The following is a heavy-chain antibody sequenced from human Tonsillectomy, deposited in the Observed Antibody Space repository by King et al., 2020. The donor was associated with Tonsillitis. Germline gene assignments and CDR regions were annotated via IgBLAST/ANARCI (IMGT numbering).Heavy chain of an antibody. V-gene: IGHV4-39*01. CDR3: ALGEGLQFDEGFDY. Sequence: LQLQESGPGLVKPSETLSLTCTVSGGSISSSSYYWGWIRQPPGKGLEWIGSIYYSGSTYYNPSLKSRVTISVDTSKNQFSLKLSSVTAADTAVYYCALGEGLQFDEGFDYWGQGTRVTVSS. J-gene: IGHJ4*02. CDR1: GGSISSSSYY. CDR2: IYYSGST. D-gene: IGHD5-24*01.